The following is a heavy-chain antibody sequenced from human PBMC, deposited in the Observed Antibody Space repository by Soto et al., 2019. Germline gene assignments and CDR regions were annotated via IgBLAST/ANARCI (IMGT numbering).Heavy chain of an antibody. CDR3: ARVHDSSGYYYLFDY. CDR1: GGSISSGGYS. V-gene: IGHV4-30-2*01. D-gene: IGHD3-22*01. Sequence: KTSETLSLTCAVSGGSISSGGYSWSWIRQPPGKGLEWIGYIYHSGSTYYNPSLKSRVTISVDRSKNQFSLKLSSVTAADTAVYYCARVHDSSGYYYLFDYWGQGTLVTVSS. J-gene: IGHJ4*02. CDR2: IYHSGST.